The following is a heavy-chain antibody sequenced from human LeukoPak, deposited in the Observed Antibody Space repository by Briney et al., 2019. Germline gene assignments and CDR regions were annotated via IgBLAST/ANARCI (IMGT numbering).Heavy chain of an antibody. V-gene: IGHV4-38-2*01. CDR3: ARGYYDSSGYYWNYFDY. CDR2: IYHSGSI. CDR1: DYSISSGYY. J-gene: IGHJ4*02. D-gene: IGHD3-22*01. Sequence: PSETLSLTCAVSDYSISSGYYWGWIRQPPGKGLEWIGSIYHSGSIYYNPSLKSRVAISVDTSKNQFSLKLSSVTAADTAVYYCARGYYDSSGYYWNYFDYWGQGTLVTVSS.